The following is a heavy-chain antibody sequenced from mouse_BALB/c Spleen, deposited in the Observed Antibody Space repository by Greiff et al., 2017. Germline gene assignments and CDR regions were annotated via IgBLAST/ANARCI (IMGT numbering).Heavy chain of an antibody. CDR3: ASNWAPFAY. CDR2: IDPANGNT. J-gene: IGHJ3*01. V-gene: IGHV14-3*02. Sequence: EVQLQESGAELVKPGASVKLSCTASGFNIKDTYMHWVKQRPEQGLEWIGRIDPANGNTKYDPKFQGKATITADTSSNTAYLQLSSLTSEDTAVYYCASNWAPFAYWGQGTLVTVSA. D-gene: IGHD4-1*02. CDR1: GFNIKDTY.